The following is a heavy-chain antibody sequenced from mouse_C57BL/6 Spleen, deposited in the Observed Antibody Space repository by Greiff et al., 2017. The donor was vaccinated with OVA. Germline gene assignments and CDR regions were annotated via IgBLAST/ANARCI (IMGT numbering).Heavy chain of an antibody. CDR1: GFTFSSYA. CDR2: ISSGGDYI. V-gene: IGHV5-9-1*02. CDR3: TRYTTKDAMDY. D-gene: IGHD2-12*01. J-gene: IGHJ4*01. Sequence: VESGEGLVKPGGSLKLSCAASGFTFSSYAMSWVRQTPEKRLEWVAYISSGGDYIYYADTVKGRFTISRDNARNTLYLQMSSLKSEDTAMYYCTRYTTKDAMDYWGQGTSVTVSS.